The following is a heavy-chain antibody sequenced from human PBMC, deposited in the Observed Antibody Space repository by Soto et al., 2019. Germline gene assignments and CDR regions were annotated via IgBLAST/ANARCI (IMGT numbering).Heavy chain of an antibody. V-gene: IGHV3-43*01. Sequence: GGSLRLSCAASGFTFDDYTMHWVRQAPGKGLEWVSLISWDGGSTYYADSVKGRFTISRDNSKNSLYQQMNSLRTEDTALYYCAKDRWGRYCTNGVCYPGYYYGMDVWGQGTTVTVSS. D-gene: IGHD2-8*01. CDR2: ISWDGGST. CDR1: GFTFDDYT. CDR3: AKDRWGRYCTNGVCYPGYYYGMDV. J-gene: IGHJ6*02.